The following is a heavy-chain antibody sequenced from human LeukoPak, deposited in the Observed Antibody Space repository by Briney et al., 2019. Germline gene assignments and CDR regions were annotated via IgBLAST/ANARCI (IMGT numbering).Heavy chain of an antibody. V-gene: IGHV5-51*01. J-gene: IGHJ3*02. D-gene: IGHD3-22*01. CDR3: ARNNYYDSSGYLWNDAFDI. CDR1: GYNFTSYW. CDR2: IYPGDSDT. Sequence: GESLKISCKGSGYNFTSYWIGWVRQMPGKGLEWMGIIYPGDSDTRYSPSFQGQVTISADKSISTAYLQWSSLKASDTAMYYCARNNYYDSSGYLWNDAFDIWGQGTMVTVSS.